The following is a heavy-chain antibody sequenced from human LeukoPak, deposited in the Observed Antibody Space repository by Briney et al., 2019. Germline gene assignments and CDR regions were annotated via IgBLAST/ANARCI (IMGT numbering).Heavy chain of an antibody. CDR1: SSYS. CDR3: AREGVGYGYFGYMDV. D-gene: IGHD5-18*01. Sequence: LTGGSLRLSCTASSSYSMNWVRQAPGKGLEWVAYISSASSTIYYADSVEGRFTISRDNAQNSLNLQMNSLRAEDTAVYYCAREGVGYGYFGYMDVWGKGTTVTVSS. V-gene: IGHV3-48*04. J-gene: IGHJ6*03. CDR2: ISSASSTI.